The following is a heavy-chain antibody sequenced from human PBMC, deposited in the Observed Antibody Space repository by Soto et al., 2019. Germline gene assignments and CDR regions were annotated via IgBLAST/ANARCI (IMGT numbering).Heavy chain of an antibody. J-gene: IGHJ6*02. Sequence: QVQLVQSGAEVKKPGSSVQVSCTASGGSFRRYAISWVRQAPGPGLEWMGGILPIFGSPSHAQKFQGRATITADESTSTAYLELTSLTSEDTAMYYCVFGDCTSTSCSYYFYGLDVWGQGTTVTVSS. CDR1: GGSFRRYA. D-gene: IGHD2-2*01. CDR3: VFGDCTSTSCSYYFYGLDV. V-gene: IGHV1-69*01. CDR2: ILPIFGSP.